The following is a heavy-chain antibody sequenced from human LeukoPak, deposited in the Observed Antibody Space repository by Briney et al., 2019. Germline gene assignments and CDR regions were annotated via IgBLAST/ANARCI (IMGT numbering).Heavy chain of an antibody. CDR2: ISGSGGSR. CDR3: AKLREWELPDLLDY. V-gene: IGHV3-23*01. D-gene: IGHD1-26*01. J-gene: IGHJ4*02. Sequence: GGSLRLSCAASGFTFSSYSMNWVRQAPGKGLEWVSGISGSGGSRFYTDSVKGRFTISRDNSKNTLYLQMNSLRAEDTAVYYCAKLREWELPDLLDYWGQGTLVTVSS. CDR1: GFTFSSYS.